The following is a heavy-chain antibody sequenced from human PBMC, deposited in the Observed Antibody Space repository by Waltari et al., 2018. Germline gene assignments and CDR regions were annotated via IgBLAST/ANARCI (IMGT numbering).Heavy chain of an antibody. CDR2: MYRGGNT. CDR3: ARGGGFNFILFED. V-gene: IGHV3-53*01. CDR1: GSPVTNEY. Sequence: VQLVESGGGLTQPGGSLRLSCALSGSPVTNEYLSWVRQAPGRGLEGVSVMYRGGNTYYADAVKGRFTMSRDPSENTVNLQMNSLRVDDTARYYCARGGGFNFILFEDWGQGTGVTVSS. D-gene: IGHD2-21*01. J-gene: IGHJ4*02.